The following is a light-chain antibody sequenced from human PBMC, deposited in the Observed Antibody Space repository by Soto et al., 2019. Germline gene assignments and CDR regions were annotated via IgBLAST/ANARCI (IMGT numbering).Light chain of an antibody. V-gene: IGLV1-47*02. CDR1: TSNIGAGYD. CDR3: AAWDDSLSGRV. Sequence: QSVLTQPPSVSGAPGQRVTISCTGSTSNIGAGYDVHWYQQLPGTAPKLLIYSNNQRPSGVPDRFSGSKSGTSASLAISGLRSEDEADYYCAAWDDSLSGRVFGGGTKVTVL. J-gene: IGLJ3*02. CDR2: SNN.